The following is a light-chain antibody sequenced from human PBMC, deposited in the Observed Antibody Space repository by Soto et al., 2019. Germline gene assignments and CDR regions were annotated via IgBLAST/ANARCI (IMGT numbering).Light chain of an antibody. CDR1: QSISSW. V-gene: IGKV1-5*03. CDR3: KQENRSPRM. J-gene: IGKJ1*01. Sequence: DIQMTQSPSTLSASVGDRVTITCRASQSISSWLAWYQQKLGKAPKLLIYKASRLESGVPSRFSDSGSGTEITLTNSTLQTDDFVTYYGKQENRSPRMFGQVPKVDIK. CDR2: KAS.